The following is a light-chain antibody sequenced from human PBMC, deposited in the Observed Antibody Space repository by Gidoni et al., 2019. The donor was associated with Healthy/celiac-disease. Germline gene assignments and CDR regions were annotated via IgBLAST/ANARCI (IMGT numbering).Light chain of an antibody. V-gene: IGKV1-5*01. CDR3: QQYNSYPWT. CDR1: QSISSW. Sequence: DIQMTQSPSTLSASVGDRVTITCRARQSISSWLAWYQQKPGKAPKLLIYDASSLESGVPSRFSGSGSGIEFTLTISRLQPDDFATYYCQQYNSYPWTFGQGTKVEIK. J-gene: IGKJ1*01. CDR2: DAS.